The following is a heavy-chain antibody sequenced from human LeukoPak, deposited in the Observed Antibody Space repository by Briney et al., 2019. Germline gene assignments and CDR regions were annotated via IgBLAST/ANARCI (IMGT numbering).Heavy chain of an antibody. Sequence: GGSLRLSCAASGFTFSNAWMSWVRQAPGKGPEWVGRIKSKTDGGTTDYAAPVKGRFTISRDDSKNTLYLQMNSLKTEDTAAYYCTTDRGTMVRGELYWGQGTLVTVSS. CDR3: TTDRGTMVRGELY. D-gene: IGHD3-10*01. J-gene: IGHJ4*02. V-gene: IGHV3-15*01. CDR1: GFTFSNAW. CDR2: IKSKTDGGTT.